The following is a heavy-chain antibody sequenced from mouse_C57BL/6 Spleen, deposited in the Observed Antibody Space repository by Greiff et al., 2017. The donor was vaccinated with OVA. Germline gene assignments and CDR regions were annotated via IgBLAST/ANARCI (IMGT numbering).Heavy chain of an antibody. D-gene: IGHD2-2*01. CDR2: IDPSDSYT. J-gene: IGHJ1*03. CDR1: GYTFTSYW. CDR3: ARWGLRNWYFDV. V-gene: IGHV1-69*01. Sequence: QVQLQQPGAELVMPGASVKLSCKASGYTFTSYWMHWVKQRPGQGLEWIGEIDPSDSYTNYNQKFKGKSTLTVDKSSSTAYMQLSSLTSEDSAVYYGARWGLRNWYFDVWGTGTTVTVAS.